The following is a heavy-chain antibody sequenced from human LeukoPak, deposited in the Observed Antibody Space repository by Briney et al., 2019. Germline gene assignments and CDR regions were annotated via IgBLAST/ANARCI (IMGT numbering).Heavy chain of an antibody. V-gene: IGHV4-4*07. Sequence: PSETLSLTCPFSVGSISSYYWSWIRQPAGKGLEWIGRIYTSGSTNYNPSLKSRVTMSVDTSKNQFSLKLSSVTAADTAVYYCARDSFGGYSYGPYYYYYGMDVWGQGTTATVSS. CDR1: VGSISSYY. J-gene: IGHJ6*02. CDR3: ARDSFGGYSYGPYYYYYGMDV. CDR2: IYTSGST. D-gene: IGHD5-18*01.